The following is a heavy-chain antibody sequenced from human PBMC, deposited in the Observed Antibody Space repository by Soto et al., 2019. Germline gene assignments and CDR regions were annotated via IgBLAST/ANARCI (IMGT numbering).Heavy chain of an antibody. CDR1: GGSFSGYY. CDR3: ARAGIVVVPAAPYYYYYGMDV. Sequence: QVQLQQWGAGLLKPSETLSPTCAVYGGSFSGYYWSWIRQPQGKGLEWNGEINHSGSTNYNPSLKSRVTISVDTSKNQFYLELRSVTAADTAVYYCARAGIVVVPAAPYYYYYGMDVWGQGTTVTVSS. CDR2: INHSGST. V-gene: IGHV4-34*01. J-gene: IGHJ6*02. D-gene: IGHD2-2*01.